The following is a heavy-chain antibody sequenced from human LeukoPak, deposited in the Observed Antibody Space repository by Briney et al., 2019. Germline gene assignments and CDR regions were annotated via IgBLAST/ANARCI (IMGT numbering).Heavy chain of an antibody. J-gene: IGHJ4*02. CDR2: INPNSGGT. V-gene: IGHV1-2*02. CDR1: GYTFTGYY. CDR3: ATDPRRITIFGVVN. Sequence: ASVKVSCKASGYTFTGYYMHWVRQAPGQGLEWMGWINPNSGGTNYAQKFQGRVTMTEDTSTDTAYMELSSLRSEDTAVYYCATDPRRITIFGVVNWGQGTLVTVSS. D-gene: IGHD3-3*01.